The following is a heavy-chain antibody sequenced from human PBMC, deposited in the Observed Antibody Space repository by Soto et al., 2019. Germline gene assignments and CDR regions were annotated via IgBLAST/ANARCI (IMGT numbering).Heavy chain of an antibody. CDR1: GGSIRRHNW. J-gene: IGHJ4*02. CDR2: IYTSGST. V-gene: IGHV4-4*02. Sequence: PSETLSLTFAVSGGSIRRHNWWSWVRQPPGKGLEWLAEIYTSGSTNYNPSLKSRVTISVYKSKNQFSLNLSSVTAADTAVYHCATPRTTNYWRQGTLVTVSS. CDR3: ATPRTTNY. D-gene: IGHD1-7*01.